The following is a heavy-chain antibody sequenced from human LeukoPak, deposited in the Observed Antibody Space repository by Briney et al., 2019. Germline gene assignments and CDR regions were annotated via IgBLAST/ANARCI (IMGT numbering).Heavy chain of an antibody. Sequence: PSETLSLTCTVSGGSISSYYWSWIRQPAGKGLEWIGRIYTSGSTNYNPSLKSRVTMSVDTSKNQFSLMLSSVTAADPPVYYCARDLGSPGGSGECFDPGAQGTLVTVSS. CDR1: GGSISSYY. J-gene: IGHJ5*02. V-gene: IGHV4-4*07. CDR2: IYTSGST. CDR3: ARDLGSPGGSGECFDP. D-gene: IGHD2-15*01.